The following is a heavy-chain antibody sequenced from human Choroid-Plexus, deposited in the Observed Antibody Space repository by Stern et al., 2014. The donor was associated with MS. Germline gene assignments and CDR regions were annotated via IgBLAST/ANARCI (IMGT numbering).Heavy chain of an antibody. J-gene: IGHJ4*02. CDR3: VRERSSRGFDY. Sequence: VQLVESGGGVVQPGRSLRVSCATAGFTFTSYAMNWVRQAPGKGMEWVAVISYDGNTKDYADSVKGRFTISRDNSKNTLYLQMSSLRAEDTAVYYCVRERSSRGFDYWGQGSLVTVSS. CDR2: ISYDGNTK. D-gene: IGHD5/OR15-5a*01. V-gene: IGHV3-30-3*01. CDR1: GFTFTSYA.